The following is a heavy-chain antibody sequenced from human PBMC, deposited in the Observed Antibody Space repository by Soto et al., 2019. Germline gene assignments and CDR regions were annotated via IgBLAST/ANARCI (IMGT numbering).Heavy chain of an antibody. CDR3: SCELDVVFLNSYYYGMDV. CDR1: GFTFSSYG. D-gene: IGHD2-15*01. V-gene: IGHV3-33*01. CDR2: IWYDGNNK. J-gene: IGHJ6*02. Sequence: PGGSLRLSCAASGFTFSSYGMHWVRQAPGKGLEWVAVIWYDGNNKYYADSVKGRFTISRDNSKNTLYLQMNSLRAEDTTVYYSSCELDVVFLNSYYYGMDVWGQGTTVTVSS.